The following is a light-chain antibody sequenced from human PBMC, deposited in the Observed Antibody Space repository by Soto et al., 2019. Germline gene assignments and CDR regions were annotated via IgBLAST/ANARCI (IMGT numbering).Light chain of an antibody. V-gene: IGKV3-20*01. J-gene: IGKJ1*01. CDR1: QSVSSNY. CDR2: GAS. CDR3: QQYGSSPWT. Sequence: EIVLTQSPGTLSLSPGERATLSCRASQSVSSNYLAWYQQKPGQAPRPLIYGASSRATGIPDRFSGSGAGTDFTLTISRLESEDFGVYYCQQYGSSPWTFGQGTKVDIK.